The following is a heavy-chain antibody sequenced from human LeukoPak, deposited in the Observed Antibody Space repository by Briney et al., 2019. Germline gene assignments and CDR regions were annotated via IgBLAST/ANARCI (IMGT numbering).Heavy chain of an antibody. CDR1: GGYISAYY. D-gene: IGHD6-25*01. CDR2: IFTGST. J-gene: IGHJ5*02. V-gene: IGHV4-59*12. CDR3: ARDCCGYRSWFDP. Sequence: SETLSLTCAVSGGYISAYYWNWIRQPPGKGLEWIGYIFTGSTTYNPSLRSRVTISVDTSKNQFPLKLSSVTAADTAVYYCARDCCGYRSWFDPWSQGTPVTVSS.